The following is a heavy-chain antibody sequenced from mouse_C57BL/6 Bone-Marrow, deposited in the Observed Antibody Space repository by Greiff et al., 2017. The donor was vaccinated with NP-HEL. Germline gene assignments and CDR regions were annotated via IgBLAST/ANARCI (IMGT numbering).Heavy chain of an antibody. J-gene: IGHJ4*01. V-gene: IGHV1-42*01. Sequence: VQLQQSGPELVKPGASVKIPCKASGYSFTGYYMNWVKQSPEKSLEWIGEINPSTGGTTYNQKFKAKATLTVDKSSSTAYMQLKSLTSEDSAVYYCATTMITEGAMDYWGQGTSVTVSS. CDR2: INPSTGGT. CDR1: GYSFTGYY. D-gene: IGHD2-4*01. CDR3: ATTMITEGAMDY.